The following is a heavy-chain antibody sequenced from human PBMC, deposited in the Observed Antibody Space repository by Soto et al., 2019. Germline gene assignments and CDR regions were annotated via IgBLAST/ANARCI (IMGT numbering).Heavy chain of an antibody. D-gene: IGHD6-6*01. Sequence: GASVKVSCKASGGTFSSYAIRWVRQAPGQGLELMGGIIPIFGTANYAQKFQGRVTITADESTSTAYMELSSLRSEDTAVYYCARSYSSSPSSYWYFDLWGRGTLVTVSS. CDR3: ARSYSSSPSSYWYFDL. CDR2: IIPIFGTA. CDR1: GGTFSSYA. V-gene: IGHV1-69*13. J-gene: IGHJ2*01.